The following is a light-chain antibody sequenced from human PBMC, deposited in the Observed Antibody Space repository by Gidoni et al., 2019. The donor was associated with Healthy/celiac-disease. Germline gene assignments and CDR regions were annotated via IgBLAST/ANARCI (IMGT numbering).Light chain of an antibody. J-gene: IGKJ3*01. V-gene: IGKV1-5*01. CDR2: DAS. CDR1: QSISSW. Sequence: DIQMTQSPSTLSASVGDRVTITCRASQSISSWLAWYQQKPGKAPKPLIYDASSLESGATSRFSGSGSGTEFTLTISSLQPDDFATYYCQQYNSYPFTFGPGTKVDIK. CDR3: QQYNSYPFT.